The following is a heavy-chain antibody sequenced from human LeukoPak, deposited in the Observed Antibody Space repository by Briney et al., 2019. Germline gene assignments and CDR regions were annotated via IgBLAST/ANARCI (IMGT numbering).Heavy chain of an antibody. CDR1: GGSLSSGGYY. D-gene: IGHD5-24*01. J-gene: IGHJ4*02. Sequence: SETLSLTCTVSGGSLSSGGYYWGWIRQPPGKGLEWIGSIYYSGSTYYNPSLKSRVTISVDTSKNQFSLKLSSVTAADTAVYYCARDRARWLQPHYFDYWGQGTLVTVSS. CDR2: IYYSGST. CDR3: ARDRARWLQPHYFDY. V-gene: IGHV4-39*07.